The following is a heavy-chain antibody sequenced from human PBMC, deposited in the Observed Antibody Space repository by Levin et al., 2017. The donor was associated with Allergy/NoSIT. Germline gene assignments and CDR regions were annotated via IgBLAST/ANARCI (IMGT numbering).Heavy chain of an antibody. CDR2: IIPIFGTA. CDR3: ARTDCSSTSCYTRWARYYYYYYGMDV. D-gene: IGHD2-2*02. J-gene: IGHJ6*02. V-gene: IGHV1-69*13. CDR1: GGTFSSYA. Sequence: SVKVSCKASGGTFSSYAISWVRQAPGQGLEWMGGIIPIFGTANYAQKFQGRVTITADESTSTAYMELSSLRSEDTAVYYCARTDCSSTSCYTRWARYYYYYYGMDVWGQGTTVTVSS.